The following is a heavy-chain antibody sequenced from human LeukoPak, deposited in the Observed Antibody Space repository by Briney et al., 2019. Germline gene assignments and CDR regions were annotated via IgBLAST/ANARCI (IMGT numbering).Heavy chain of an antibody. D-gene: IGHD6-13*01. Sequence: GESLKISCKGSGYSFTSYWIAWVRQMPGKGLEWMGIIYPGDSDIRYRPSFQGQVTISADKSITTAYLQWSSLKASGTAMYYCARVRGSTYSSSSFRYGMDVWGQGTTVTVSS. CDR1: GYSFTSYW. CDR2: IYPGDSDI. V-gene: IGHV5-51*01. J-gene: IGHJ6*02. CDR3: ARVRGSTYSSSSFRYGMDV.